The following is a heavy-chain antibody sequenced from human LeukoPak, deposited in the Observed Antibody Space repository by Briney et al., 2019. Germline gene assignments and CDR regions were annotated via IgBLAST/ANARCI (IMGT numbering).Heavy chain of an antibody. Sequence: GGSLRLSCAASGFTFDDYGMSWVRQAPGKGLEWVSGINWNGGSTGYADSVKGRFTISRGNAKNSLYLQMNSLRAEDTALYYCARGRSAMVLGPRVGYYMDVWGKGTTVTVSS. CDR3: ARGRSAMVLGPRVGYYMDV. V-gene: IGHV3-20*04. CDR1: GFTFDDYG. CDR2: INWNGGST. J-gene: IGHJ6*03. D-gene: IGHD3-10*01.